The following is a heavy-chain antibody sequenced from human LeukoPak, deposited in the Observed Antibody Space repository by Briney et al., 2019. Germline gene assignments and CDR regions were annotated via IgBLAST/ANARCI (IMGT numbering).Heavy chain of an antibody. CDR1: GYSFTSSW. D-gene: IGHD3-3*02. CDR2: IYPGDSDT. Sequence: GESLKISCKGSGYSFTSSWIGWVRQMPGKGLEWMGIIYPGDSDTRYSPSFQGQVTISADKSISTAYLQWSSLKASDTAMYYCARISGISRGYYYHYVMDVWGQGTTVTVSS. CDR3: ARISGISRGYYYHYVMDV. J-gene: IGHJ6*02. V-gene: IGHV5-51*01.